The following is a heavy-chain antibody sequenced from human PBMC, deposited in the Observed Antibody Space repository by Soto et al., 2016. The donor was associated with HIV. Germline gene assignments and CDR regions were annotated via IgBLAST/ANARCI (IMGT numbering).Heavy chain of an antibody. CDR2: ISAYNGNT. CDR3: ARDAGIAAARGAFDI. CDR1: GYTFTGYG. J-gene: IGHJ3*02. Sequence: QVQLVQSGAEVKKPGASVKVSCEASGYTFTGYGVSWVRQAPGQGLEWMGWISAYNGNTNYAQKLQGRVTMTTDTSTSTAYMELRSLRSDDTAMYYCARDAGIAAARGAFDIWGQGTMVTVSS. D-gene: IGHD6-13*01. V-gene: IGHV1-18*01.